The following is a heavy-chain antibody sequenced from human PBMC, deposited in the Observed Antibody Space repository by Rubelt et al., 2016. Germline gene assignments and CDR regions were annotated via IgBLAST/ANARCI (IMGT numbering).Heavy chain of an antibody. J-gene: IGHJ4*02. CDR3: AKGAGITIFGVVISEFDY. V-gene: IGHV3-11*01. D-gene: IGHD3-3*01. CDR1: GFTFSDYY. CDR2: ISSSGSTI. Sequence: PGGSLRLSCAASGFTFSDYYMSWIRQAPGKGLEWVSYISSSGSTIYYADSVKGRFTISRDNAKNSLYLQMNSLRAEDTAVYYCAKGAGITIFGVVISEFDYWGQGTLVTVSS.